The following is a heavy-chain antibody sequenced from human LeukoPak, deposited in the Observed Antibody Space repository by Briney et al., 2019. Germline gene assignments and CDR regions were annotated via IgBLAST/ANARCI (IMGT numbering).Heavy chain of an antibody. CDR2: IYSSGST. D-gene: IGHD4-17*01. CDR3: ARESNGDYSDY. J-gene: IGHJ4*02. V-gene: IGHV4-59*01. Sequence: SETLSLTCTVSGGSISSYYWSWIRQPPWKGLEWIGYIYSSGSTSYNPSLKSRVTMSIDTSKNQFSLKVKSVTAADTAVYYCARESNGDYSDYWGQGTLVTVSS. CDR1: GGSISSYY.